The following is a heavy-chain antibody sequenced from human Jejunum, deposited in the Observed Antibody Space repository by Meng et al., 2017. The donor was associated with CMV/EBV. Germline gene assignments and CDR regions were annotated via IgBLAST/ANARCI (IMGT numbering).Heavy chain of an antibody. CDR1: GGSINTYY. J-gene: IGHJ5*02. V-gene: IGHV4-59*08. D-gene: IGHD2-2*01. CDR3: VRHGDCSSGSCYYHWFDP. Sequence: QAQLQESGPGLVKPSETLSLTCSVSGGSINTYYWGWIRQSPGKGLEWIGNIYNYGGTYYNPSLKSRVTISTDTSKNEFSLRLKSVTAADTAVYYCVRHGDCSSGSCYYHWFDPWGQGSLVTVSS. CDR2: IYNYGGT.